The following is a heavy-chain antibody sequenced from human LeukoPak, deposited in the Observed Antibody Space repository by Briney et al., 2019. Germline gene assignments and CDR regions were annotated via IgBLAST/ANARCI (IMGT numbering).Heavy chain of an antibody. J-gene: IGHJ4*02. D-gene: IGHD2-15*01. Sequence: GGSLRLSCAASGFTFSSYAMSWVRQAPGKGLEWVSAISDSGGSTYYADSVKGRFTVSRDNSKNTLYLQMSSLRADDTAVYYCATPRGIVVVVAAPSFDFWGQGTLVTVSS. V-gene: IGHV3-23*01. CDR3: ATPRGIVVVVAAPSFDF. CDR1: GFTFSSYA. CDR2: ISDSGGST.